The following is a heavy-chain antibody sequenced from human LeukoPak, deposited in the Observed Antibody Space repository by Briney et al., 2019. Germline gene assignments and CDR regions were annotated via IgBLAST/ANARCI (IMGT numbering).Heavy chain of an antibody. D-gene: IGHD3-3*01. V-gene: IGHV7-4-1*02. J-gene: IGHJ5*02. Sequence: WINTNTGNPTYAQGFTGRFVFSLDTSVSTAYLQISSLKAEDTAVYYCSRHRDFWSGSGFDPWGQGTLVTVSS. CDR3: SRHRDFWSGSGFDP. CDR2: INTNTGNP.